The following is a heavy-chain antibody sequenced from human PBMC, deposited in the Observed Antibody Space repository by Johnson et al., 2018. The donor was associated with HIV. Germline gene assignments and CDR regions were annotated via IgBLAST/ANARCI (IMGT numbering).Heavy chain of an antibody. J-gene: IGHJ3*02. Sequence: MLLVESGGGVVQPGRSLRLSCAASGFTFSSYAMHWVRQAPGKGLEWVSVIYSGGSTYYADSVKGRFTISRDSSKNTLHLQMNSLNAEDTAMYYCARRRQEANCGAGCHWAIWGQGTMVTVSS. V-gene: IGHV3-66*04. D-gene: IGHD2-21*02. CDR2: IYSGGST. CDR3: ARRRQEANCGAGCHWAI. CDR1: GFTFSSYA.